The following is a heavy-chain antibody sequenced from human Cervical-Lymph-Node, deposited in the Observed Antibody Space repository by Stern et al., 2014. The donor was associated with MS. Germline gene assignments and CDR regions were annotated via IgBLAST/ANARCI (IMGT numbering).Heavy chain of an antibody. CDR1: GDSISSGDYY. D-gene: IGHD1-26*01. CDR2: IYYSGSA. Sequence: QLQLQESGPGLVKPAQTLSLTCTVSGDSISSGDYYWSWIRQPPGKGLEWIGYIYYSGSAFYTPSLKGRVSISVDTSKNQFSLKLSSVTAADTAVYHCARVVGATSDYWGQGTLVTVSS. CDR3: ARVVGATSDY. J-gene: IGHJ4*02. V-gene: IGHV4-30-4*01.